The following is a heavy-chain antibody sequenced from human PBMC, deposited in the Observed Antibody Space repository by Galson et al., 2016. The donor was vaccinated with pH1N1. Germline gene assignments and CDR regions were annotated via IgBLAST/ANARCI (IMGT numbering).Heavy chain of an antibody. CDR3: ARMTYGDYSNWFDP. Sequence: PALVKPTQTLTLTCTFSGFSLTTSGVGVGWIRQPPGKALEWLALIYWDDDQRYRSSLKTRLTIPKDTSKSQGVLTLTNMDPVDTAKSYCARMTYGDYSNWFDPCGQGTLVTVSS. CDR2: IYWDDDQ. CDR1: GFSLTTSGVG. D-gene: IGHD4-17*01. J-gene: IGHJ5*02. V-gene: IGHV2-5*02.